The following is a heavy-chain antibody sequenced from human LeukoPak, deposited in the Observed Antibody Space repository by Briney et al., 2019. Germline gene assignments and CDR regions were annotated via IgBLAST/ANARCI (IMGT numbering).Heavy chain of an antibody. V-gene: IGHV3-33*01. Sequence: TGGSLRLSCAASGFTFSSYGMHWVRQAPGKGLEWVAVIWYDGSNKYYADSVKGRFTISRDNSKNTLYLQMNSLRAEDTAVYYCAREQMTTVTTGYFDYWGQGTLVTASS. D-gene: IGHD4-17*01. CDR1: GFTFSSYG. CDR2: IWYDGSNK. J-gene: IGHJ4*02. CDR3: AREQMTTVTTGYFDY.